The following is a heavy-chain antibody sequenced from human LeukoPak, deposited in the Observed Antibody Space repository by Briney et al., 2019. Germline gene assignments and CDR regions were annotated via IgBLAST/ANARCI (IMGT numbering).Heavy chain of an antibody. J-gene: IGHJ4*02. Sequence: GGSLRLSCAASGFTVSSSYMSWVRQAPGKGLEWVSVIYRGGSTYYADSVKGRFTISGDNSKNTVYLQMNSLRAEDTAVYYCATLARRVTAILDFWGQGTLVTVSS. CDR2: IYRGGST. CDR3: ATLARRVTAILDF. D-gene: IGHD2-21*02. CDR1: GFTVSSSY. V-gene: IGHV3-66*01.